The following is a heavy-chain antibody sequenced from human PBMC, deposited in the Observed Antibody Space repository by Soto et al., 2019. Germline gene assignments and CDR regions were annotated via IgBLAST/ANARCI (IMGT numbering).Heavy chain of an antibody. CDR3: ASASTYGAYDY. J-gene: IGHJ4*02. CDR2: IIPILGVA. CDR1: GGTFSRYT. Sequence: QVQLVQSGAEVKKPGYSVKVSCKASGGTFSRYTINWVRQAPGQGLEWMGWIIPILGVANYAQKFQGRVTITADKSTSTAYMELSSLRSEDTAVEFDASASTYGAYDYWGEGSLVAGSS. V-gene: IGHV1-69*02. D-gene: IGHD4-17*01.